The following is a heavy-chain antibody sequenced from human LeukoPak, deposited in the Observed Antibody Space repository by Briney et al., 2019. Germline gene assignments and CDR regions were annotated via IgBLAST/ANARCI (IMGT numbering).Heavy chain of an antibody. CDR3: ARGGLTPSAH. V-gene: IGHV4-59*01. Sequence: SETLSLTCTVSGGSISSYYWSWIRQPPGKGLEWIGYIYYSGSTNYNPSLKSRVTISVDTSKNQFSLKLSSVTAADTAVYYCARGGLTPSAHWGQGTLVTVSS. CDR2: IYYSGST. J-gene: IGHJ4*02. D-gene: IGHD1-14*01. CDR1: GGSISSYY.